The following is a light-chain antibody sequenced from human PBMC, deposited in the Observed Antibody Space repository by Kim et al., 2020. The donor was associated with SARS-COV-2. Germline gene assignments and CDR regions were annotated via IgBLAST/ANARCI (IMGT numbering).Light chain of an antibody. CDR2: DAS. CDR3: LQYNTFPHT. V-gene: IGKV1-5*01. CDR1: QSINNW. Sequence: DIQMTQSPSTLSTSVGDRVTITCRASQSINNWLAWYQQKPGKAPKLLIYDASSLESGVPSRFSGRGSGTEFTLTINSLQPDDFAAYYCLQYNTFPHTFGQGTKLEIK. J-gene: IGKJ2*01.